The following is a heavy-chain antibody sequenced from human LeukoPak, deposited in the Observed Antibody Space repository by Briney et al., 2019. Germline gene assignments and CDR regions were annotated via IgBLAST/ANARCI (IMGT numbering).Heavy chain of an antibody. CDR3: ARGRHGPRPPGIAVAGTVGYAY. Sequence: TSETLSLTCTVSGGSLSSSNNYWGWTRQPPGKGLEWIGEINHSGSTNYNPSLKSRVTISVDTSKNQFSLKLSSVTAADTAVYYCARGRHGPRPPGIAVAGTVGYAYWGQGTLVTVSS. CDR1: GGSLSSSNNY. CDR2: INHSGST. D-gene: IGHD6-19*01. V-gene: IGHV4-39*07. J-gene: IGHJ4*02.